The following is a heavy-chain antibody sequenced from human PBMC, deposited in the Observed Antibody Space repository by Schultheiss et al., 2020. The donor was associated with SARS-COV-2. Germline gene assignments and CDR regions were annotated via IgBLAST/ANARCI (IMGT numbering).Heavy chain of an antibody. J-gene: IGHJ4*02. CDR1: GYSFTSYW. CDR3: ARRMICGGDCYVFDY. Sequence: KVSCKGSGYSFTSYWISWVRQMPGKGLEWMGRIDPSDSYTNYSPSFQGHVTISADKSISTAYLQWSSLKASDTAMYYCARRMICGGDCYVFDYWGQGTLVTVSS. D-gene: IGHD2-21*02. CDR2: IDPSDSYT. V-gene: IGHV5-10-1*01.